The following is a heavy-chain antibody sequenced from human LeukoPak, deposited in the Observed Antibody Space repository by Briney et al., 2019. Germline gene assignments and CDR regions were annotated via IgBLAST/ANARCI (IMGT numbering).Heavy chain of an antibody. D-gene: IGHD5-18*01. Sequence: ASVKVSCKASGYTFTSYGISWVRQAPGQGLEWMGWISAYNGNTNYAQKLQGRVTMTTDTSTSTAYMELRSLRSDDTAVYYCARDIRRGYSYGYAYYYYGMDVWGQGTTVTVSS. CDR3: ARDIRRGYSYGYAYYYYGMDV. CDR1: GYTFTSYG. J-gene: IGHJ6*02. CDR2: ISAYNGNT. V-gene: IGHV1-18*01.